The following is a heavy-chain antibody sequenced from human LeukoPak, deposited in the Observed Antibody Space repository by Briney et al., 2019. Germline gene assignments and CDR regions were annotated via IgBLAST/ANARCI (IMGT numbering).Heavy chain of an antibody. V-gene: IGHV4-39*07. Sequence: SETLSLTCTVSGGSISSSSYYWGWIRQPPGKGLEWIGSIYYSGSTYYNPSLKSRVTISVDTSKNQFSLKLSSVTAADTAVYYCARDPRRKSVIAAATSIDYWGQGTLVTVSS. D-gene: IGHD6-6*01. CDR1: GGSISSSSYY. CDR3: ARDPRRKSVIAAATSIDY. CDR2: IYYSGST. J-gene: IGHJ4*02.